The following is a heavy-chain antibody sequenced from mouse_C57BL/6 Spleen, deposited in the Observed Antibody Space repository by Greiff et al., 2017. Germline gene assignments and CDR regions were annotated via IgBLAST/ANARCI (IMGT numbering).Heavy chain of an antibody. V-gene: IGHV1-52*01. CDR2: IDPSDSET. CDR3: ARSLIYYYGSSYWYFDV. CDR1: GYTFTSYW. D-gene: IGHD1-1*01. Sequence: QVQLQQPGAELVRPGSSVKLSCKASGYTFTSYWMHWVKQRPIQGLEWIGNIDPSDSETHYNQKFKDKATLTVDKSSSTAYMQLSSLTSEDSAVYYCARSLIYYYGSSYWYFDVWGTGTTGTVSS. J-gene: IGHJ1*03.